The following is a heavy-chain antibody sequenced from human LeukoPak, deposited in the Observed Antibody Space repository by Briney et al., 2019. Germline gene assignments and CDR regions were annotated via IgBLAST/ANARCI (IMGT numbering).Heavy chain of an antibody. CDR2: IYYSGST. V-gene: IGHV4-59*01. J-gene: IGHJ1*01. Sequence: SETLSLTCTVSGGSISSYYWSWIRQPPGKGLEWIGYIYYSGSTNYNPSLKSRVTISVDTSKNQFSLKLNSVTAADTAVYYCARGGAARLHFQNWGQGTLVTVSS. CDR1: GGSISSYY. D-gene: IGHD6-6*01. CDR3: ARGGAARLHFQN.